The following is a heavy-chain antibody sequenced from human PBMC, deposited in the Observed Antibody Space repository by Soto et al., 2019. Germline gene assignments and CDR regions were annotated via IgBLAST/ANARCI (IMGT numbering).Heavy chain of an antibody. V-gene: IGHV3-30-3*01. CDR3: ARDTTGIAAAGRRVFYYYGMDV. D-gene: IGHD6-13*01. Sequence: GGSLRLSCAASGFTFSSYAMHWVRQAPGKGLEWVAVISYDGSNKYYADSVKGRFTISRDNSKNTLYLQMNSLRAEDTAVYYCARDTTGIAAAGRRVFYYYGMDVWGQGTTVTVSS. CDR1: GFTFSSYA. CDR2: ISYDGSNK. J-gene: IGHJ6*02.